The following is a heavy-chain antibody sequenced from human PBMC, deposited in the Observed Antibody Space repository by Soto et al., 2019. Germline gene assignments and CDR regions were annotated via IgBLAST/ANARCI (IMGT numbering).Heavy chain of an antibody. CDR1: GGSFSGYS. D-gene: IGHD3-22*01. J-gene: IGHJ5*02. V-gene: IGHV4-34*01. CDR3: ARGSWTYYYDSSGYLT. Sequence: ETLSLTCAVYGGSFSGYSWGWIRQPPGKGLEFIGEINHSGNINYNPSLKSRVTVSVDSSKNQVSLNLSSVTAADTAVYYCARGSWTYYYDSSGYLTWGQGTLVTVSS. CDR2: INHSGNI.